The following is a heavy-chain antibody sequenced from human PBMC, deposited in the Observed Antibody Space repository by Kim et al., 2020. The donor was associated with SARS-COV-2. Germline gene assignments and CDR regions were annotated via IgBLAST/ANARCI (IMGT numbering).Heavy chain of an antibody. CDR2: ISGSGGST. D-gene: IGHD3-3*01. Sequence: GGSLRLSCAASGFTFSSYAMSWVRQAPGKGLEWVSAISGSGGSTYYADSVKGRFTISRDNSKNTLYLQMNSLRAEDTAVYYCAKNPSRGYDFWSGYDDYYHYYGMDVWGQGTTVTVSS. V-gene: IGHV3-23*01. CDR3: AKNPSRGYDFWSGYDDYYHYYGMDV. J-gene: IGHJ6*02. CDR1: GFTFSSYA.